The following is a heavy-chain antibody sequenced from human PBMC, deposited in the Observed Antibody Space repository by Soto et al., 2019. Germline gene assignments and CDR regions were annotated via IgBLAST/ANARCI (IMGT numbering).Heavy chain of an antibody. V-gene: IGHV3-21*01. CDR1: GFTFSDYS. J-gene: IGHJ4*02. CDR3: ARATTWKGFDY. CDR2: ISSSGSYI. D-gene: IGHD4-17*01. Sequence: GGSLRLSCAASGFTFSDYSMNWVRQAPGKGLEWVSSISSSGSYIYYADSVKARFTISRDNAKNSLYMQMNSLRAEDTAVYYCARATTWKGFDYWGQGTLVTVSS.